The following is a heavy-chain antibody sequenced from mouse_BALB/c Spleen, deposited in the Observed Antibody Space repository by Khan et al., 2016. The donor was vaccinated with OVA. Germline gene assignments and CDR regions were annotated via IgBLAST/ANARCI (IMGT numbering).Heavy chain of an antibody. V-gene: IGHV5-6*01. D-gene: IGHD1-2*01. Sequence: ELELVESGGDLVNPGGSLKLSCAASGFIFSSYGMSWVRQTPDKRLEWVATISSGGTYTSYPDSVRGGFTFSRANAKNTLSLQMSRLKSEDTAMYYCTRFITTTTGEYYAMDYWGQGTSVTVSS. CDR2: ISSGGTYT. CDR1: GFIFSSYG. J-gene: IGHJ4*01. CDR3: TRFITTTTGEYYAMDY.